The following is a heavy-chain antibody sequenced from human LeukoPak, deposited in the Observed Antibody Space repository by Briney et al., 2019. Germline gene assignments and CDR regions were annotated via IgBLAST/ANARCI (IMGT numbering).Heavy chain of an antibody. D-gene: IGHD3-22*01. Sequence: PGGSLRLSWAASGFTFSSYGMHWVRQAPGKGLEWVAVISYDGSNKYYADSVKGRFTISRDNSKNTLYLQMNSLRAEDTAVYYCAAESGYYDYYYYYGMDVWGQGTTVTVSS. CDR1: GFTFSSYG. CDR3: AAESGYYDYYYYYGMDV. CDR2: ISYDGSNK. V-gene: IGHV3-30*03. J-gene: IGHJ6*02.